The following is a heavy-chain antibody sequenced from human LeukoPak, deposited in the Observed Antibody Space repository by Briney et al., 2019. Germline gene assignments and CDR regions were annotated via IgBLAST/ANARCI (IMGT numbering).Heavy chain of an antibody. CDR2: IDTDGSSA. D-gene: IGHD4-17*01. CDR1: GFTFSSYS. CDR3: ASALTTVTPHFHC. J-gene: IGHJ4*02. Sequence: GRSLRLSCAASGFTFSSYSMNWVRQAPGKGLVWVSRIDTDGSSATYADSVKGRFTISRDNAKNTVFLQMNSLRVEDTGVYYCASALTTVTPHFHCWGQGTLVTVSS. V-gene: IGHV3-74*01.